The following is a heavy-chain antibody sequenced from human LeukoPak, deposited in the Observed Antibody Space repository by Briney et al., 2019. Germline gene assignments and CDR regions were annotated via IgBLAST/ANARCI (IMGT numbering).Heavy chain of an antibody. Sequence: GGSLRLSCAASGFTFSTYSMNWVRQAPGKGLEWVSSISSSSSYIYYADSVKGRFTISRDNAKNSLYLQMNSLRAEDTAVYYCARVSTTVTTNHYYYYGMDVWGQGTTVTVSS. D-gene: IGHD4-17*01. CDR1: GFTFSTYS. J-gene: IGHJ6*02. CDR2: ISSSSSYI. V-gene: IGHV3-21*01. CDR3: ARVSTTVTTNHYYYYGMDV.